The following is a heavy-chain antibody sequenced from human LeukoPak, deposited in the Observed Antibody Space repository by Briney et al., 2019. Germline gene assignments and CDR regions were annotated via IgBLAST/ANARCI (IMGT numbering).Heavy chain of an antibody. D-gene: IGHD3-10*01. V-gene: IGHV3-30*04. Sequence: GGSLRLSCVASGFNFNSYSMHWVRQAPGKGLEWVAVISYDGSNPHYADSVRGRFTISRDNSNNALYLQMNSLRAEDTAVYYCARDFRGYFDYWGQGTLVTVSS. CDR3: ARDFRGYFDY. CDR2: ISYDGSNP. CDR1: GFNFNSYS. J-gene: IGHJ4*02.